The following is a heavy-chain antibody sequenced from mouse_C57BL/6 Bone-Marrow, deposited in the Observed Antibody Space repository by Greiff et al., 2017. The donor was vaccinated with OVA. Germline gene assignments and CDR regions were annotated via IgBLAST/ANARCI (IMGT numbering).Heavy chain of an antibody. Sequence: EVKLVESGEGLVKPGGSLELSCAASGFTFSSYAMSWVRQTPEKRLEWVAYISSGGDYIYYADTVKGRFTISRDNARNTLYLQMSSLKSEDTAMYYCTSHWAWFAYWGQGTLVTVSA. D-gene: IGHD4-1*01. V-gene: IGHV5-9-1*02. CDR1: GFTFSSYA. J-gene: IGHJ3*01. CDR2: ISSGGDYI. CDR3: TSHWAWFAY.